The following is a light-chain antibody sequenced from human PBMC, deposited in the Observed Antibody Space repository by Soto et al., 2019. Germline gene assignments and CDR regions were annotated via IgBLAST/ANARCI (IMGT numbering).Light chain of an antibody. Sequence: EVVMPQSKATLSVSPGERATLSCRASQSVSSNLAWYQQKPGQAPRLLIYGASTRATGIPARFSGSGSGTEFTLTISSLQPDDFATYYCQQYNTYSSLTFGGGTKVDIK. CDR2: GAS. CDR3: QQYNTYSSLT. J-gene: IGKJ4*01. V-gene: IGKV3-15*01. CDR1: QSVSSN.